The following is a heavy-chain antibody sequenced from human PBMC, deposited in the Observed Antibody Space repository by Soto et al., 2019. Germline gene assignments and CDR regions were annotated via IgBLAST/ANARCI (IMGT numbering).Heavy chain of an antibody. Sequence: QVQLVQSGAEVKKPGSSVKVSCKASGGTFSSYAISWVRQAPGQGLEWMGGIIPIFGTANYAQKFQGRLTITADESTSTAYMELSSLRSEDTAVYYCARSGGGYSSSWYVLDYWGQGTLVTVSS. CDR3: ARSGGGYSSSWYVLDY. CDR1: GGTFSSYA. CDR2: IIPIFGTA. D-gene: IGHD6-13*01. V-gene: IGHV1-69*01. J-gene: IGHJ4*02.